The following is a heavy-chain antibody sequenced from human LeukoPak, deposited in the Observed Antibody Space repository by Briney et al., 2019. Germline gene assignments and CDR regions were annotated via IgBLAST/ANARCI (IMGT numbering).Heavy chain of an antibody. Sequence: GGSLRLSCAAAGFTFNIYTMSWVRQAPGKGLEWVSTLSGGGVSTYYADSVKGRFTISRDDSKSTLYLQMNGLRAEDTAIYYCAKDDSGGYNYPRTFDCWGQGTLVAVSS. CDR2: LSGGGVST. CDR1: GFTFNIYT. J-gene: IGHJ4*02. CDR3: AKDDSGGYNYPRTFDC. D-gene: IGHD3-22*01. V-gene: IGHV3-23*01.